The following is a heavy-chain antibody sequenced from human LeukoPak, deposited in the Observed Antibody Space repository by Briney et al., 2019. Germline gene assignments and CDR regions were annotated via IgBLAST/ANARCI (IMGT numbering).Heavy chain of an antibody. D-gene: IGHD6-13*01. CDR1: GFTFSRYW. CDR2: IKEDGREK. V-gene: IGHV3-7*01. CDR3: ARDESGGYSSLFDI. Sequence: GGSLRLSCAASGFTFSRYWMSWVREAPGKGREGGANIKEDGREKEYGDTVKGGFKISREKAKKRVYVQRKSLRAEDTAVYYCARDESGGYSSLFDIWGQGTMVTVSS. J-gene: IGHJ3*02.